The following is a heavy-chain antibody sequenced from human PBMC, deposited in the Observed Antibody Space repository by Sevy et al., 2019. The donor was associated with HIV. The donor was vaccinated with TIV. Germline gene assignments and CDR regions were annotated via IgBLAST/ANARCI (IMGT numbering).Heavy chain of an antibody. CDR1: GFTFSVYW. J-gene: IGHJ4*02. Sequence: GGSLRLSCAASGFTFSVYWMSWVRQAPGKGLEWVATMKEDGSDKDYVDSVKGRFTISRDNAKNSLYLQMNSLRAEDTAVYYGVREGVGGYSYSLDCWGQGTLVPSPQ. CDR2: MKEDGSDK. V-gene: IGHV3-7*01. CDR3: VREGVGGYSYSLDC. D-gene: IGHD5-18*01.